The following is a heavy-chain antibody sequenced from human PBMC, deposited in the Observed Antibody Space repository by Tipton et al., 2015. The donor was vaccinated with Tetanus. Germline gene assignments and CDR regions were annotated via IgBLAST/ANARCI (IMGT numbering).Heavy chain of an antibody. CDR2: IYQTDST. CDR1: GGLITTGGYS. Sequence: TLSLTCAVSGGLITTGGYSWGWIRQTPGQGLEWIGYIYQTDSTYYNPSLRSRLTISISRSKTQFSLKLTSVTAADTAVYFCARGGTMVHGVILQDHFYYWGQGTLVTVSS. J-gene: IGHJ4*02. V-gene: IGHV4-30-2*01. CDR3: ARGGTMVHGVILQDHFYY. D-gene: IGHD3-10*01.